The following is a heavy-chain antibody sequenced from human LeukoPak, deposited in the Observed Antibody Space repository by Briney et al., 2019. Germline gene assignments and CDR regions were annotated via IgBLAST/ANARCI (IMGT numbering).Heavy chain of an antibody. Sequence: SETLSLTCAVSGGSISSSNWWSWVRQPPGKGLGWIGEIYHSGSTNYNPSLKSRVTISVDKSKNQFSLKLSSVTAADTAVYYCARSGGYGDYVWLMYYYYGMDVWGQGTTVTVSS. CDR1: GGSISSSNW. CDR2: IYHSGST. J-gene: IGHJ6*02. D-gene: IGHD4-17*01. V-gene: IGHV4-4*02. CDR3: ARSGGYGDYVWLMYYYYGMDV.